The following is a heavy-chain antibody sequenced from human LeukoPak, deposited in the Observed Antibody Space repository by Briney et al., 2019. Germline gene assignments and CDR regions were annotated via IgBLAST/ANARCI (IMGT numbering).Heavy chain of an antibody. CDR1: GFTVSSNY. CDR2: IYSGDRT. Sequence: GGSLRLSCAASGFTVSSNYMSWVRQAPGKGLEWVSVIYSGDRTYCADSGKGRFTISKDNFNNTLYLQKNTLRAEDTAVYYGASADYYGSGSHYYYYGMDLWGQGTMVTVSS. J-gene: IGHJ6*02. D-gene: IGHD3-10*01. CDR3: ASADYYGSGSHYYYYGMDL. V-gene: IGHV3-66*01.